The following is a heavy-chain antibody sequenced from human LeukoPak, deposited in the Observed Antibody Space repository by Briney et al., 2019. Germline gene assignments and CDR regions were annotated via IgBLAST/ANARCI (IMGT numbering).Heavy chain of an antibody. J-gene: IGHJ3*02. V-gene: IGHV1-24*01. CDR1: GYTLTELS. D-gene: IGHD1-1*01. CDR2: FDPEDGEA. CDR3: ATATTGTTGRNAFDI. Sequence: GASVKVSCKVSGYTLTELSMHWVRQAPGKGLEWMGGFDPEDGEAIYAQKFQGRVTMTEDTSTDTAYMELSSLRSEDTAVYYCATATTGTTGRNAFDIWDQGTMVTVSS.